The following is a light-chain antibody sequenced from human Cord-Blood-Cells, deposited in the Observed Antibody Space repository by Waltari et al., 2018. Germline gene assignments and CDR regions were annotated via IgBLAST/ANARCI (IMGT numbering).Light chain of an antibody. CDR1: SSNIGSNY. V-gene: IGLV1-47*01. Sequence: QSVLTQPPSASGTPGQRVTISCSGSSSNIGSNYVYWYQQLPVTAPKLLIYRNNQRPSGVPDRFSGSKSGPSASLAISGLRSEDEADYYCAAWDDSLSGWVFGGGTKLTVL. CDR3: AAWDDSLSGWV. CDR2: RNN. J-gene: IGLJ3*02.